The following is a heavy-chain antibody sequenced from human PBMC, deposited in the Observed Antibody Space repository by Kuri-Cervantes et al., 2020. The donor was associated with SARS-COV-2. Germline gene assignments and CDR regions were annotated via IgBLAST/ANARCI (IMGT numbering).Heavy chain of an antibody. CDR1: GFTVSDYY. V-gene: IGHV3-53*01. Sequence: GGSLRLSCAASGFTVSDYYMTWVRQAPGKGLEWVSVIYVHRTEDADSVEGRFTISRDNSNNTLYLQMNSLRDEAAAVYYCARGRYTNSWYYFDYWGQGTLVTVSS. CDR3: ARGRYTNSWYYFDY. D-gene: IGHD6-13*01. J-gene: IGHJ4*02. CDR2: IYVHRT.